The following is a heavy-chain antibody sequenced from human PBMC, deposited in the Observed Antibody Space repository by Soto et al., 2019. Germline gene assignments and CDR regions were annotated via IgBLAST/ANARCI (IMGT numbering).Heavy chain of an antibody. CDR2: IYWDDDK. V-gene: IGHV2-5*02. Sequence: SRPTLVNPTHTLTLTFSFSGFSLSNSGVGVGWIRQPPGEALEWLALIYWDDDKCYSPSLKSRLTITKDTSKNQVVLTLTNVDPVDTATYFCAHRRVGSSGIFDNWGQGTLVTVSS. J-gene: IGHJ4*02. D-gene: IGHD6-13*01. CDR1: GFSLSNSGVG. CDR3: AHRRVGSSGIFDN.